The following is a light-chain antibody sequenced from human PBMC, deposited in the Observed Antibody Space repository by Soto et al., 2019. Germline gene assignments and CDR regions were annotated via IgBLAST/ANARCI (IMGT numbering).Light chain of an antibody. CDR2: EVV. V-gene: IGLV2-8*01. J-gene: IGLJ1*01. Sequence: QSALTQPPSASGSPGQSVTISCTGTKNDIGVYDFVSWYQHHPGKAPRLIIYEVVQRPSGVPDRSSGSTSGNTASLTVSGLQAADEADYFCKSYAGSNTYVFGSGTKLTVL. CDR3: KSYAGSNTYV. CDR1: KNDIGVYDF.